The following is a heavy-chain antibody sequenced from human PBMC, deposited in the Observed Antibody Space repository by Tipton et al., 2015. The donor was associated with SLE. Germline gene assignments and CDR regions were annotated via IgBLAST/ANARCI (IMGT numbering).Heavy chain of an antibody. CDR2: IYYSGST. J-gene: IGHJ4*02. D-gene: IGHD3-22*01. CDR3: ARAGPGRYDSSGYNY. V-gene: IGHV4-59*01. CDR1: GGSISSYY. Sequence: LRLSCTVSGGSISSYYWSWIRQPPGKGLEWIGYIYYSGSTNYNPSLKSRVTISVDTSKNQFSLKLSSVTAADTAVYYCARAGPGRYDSSGYNYWGQGTLVTVPS.